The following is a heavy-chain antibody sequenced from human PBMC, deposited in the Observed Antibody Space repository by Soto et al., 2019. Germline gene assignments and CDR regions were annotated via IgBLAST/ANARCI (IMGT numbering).Heavy chain of an antibody. J-gene: IGHJ6*02. CDR1: GGTFSSYA. D-gene: IGHD6-6*01. CDR3: ARWRLDSSSSDYYYYYYGMDV. CDR2: IIPIFGTA. Sequence: QVQLVQSGAEVKKPGSSVKDSCKASGGTFSSYAISWVRQAPGQGLEWMGGIIPIFGTANYAQKFQGRVTITADESTSTAYMELSSLRSEDTSVYYFARWRLDSSSSDYYYYYYGMDVWGQATTVTVSS. V-gene: IGHV1-69*01.